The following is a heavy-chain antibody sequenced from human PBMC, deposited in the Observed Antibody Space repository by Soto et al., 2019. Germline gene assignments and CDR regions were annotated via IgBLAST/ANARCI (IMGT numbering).Heavy chain of an antibody. D-gene: IGHD5-12*01. Sequence: SVKVSCKASGGTFSSYAISWVRQAPGQGLEWMGGIIPIFGTANYAQKFQGRVTITRDTSASTAYMELSSLRSEDTAVYYCARDDRIRSIYDISAMDVWGQGTTVTVSS. CDR1: GGTFSSYA. V-gene: IGHV1-69*05. CDR2: IIPIFGTA. CDR3: ARDDRIRSIYDISAMDV. J-gene: IGHJ6*02.